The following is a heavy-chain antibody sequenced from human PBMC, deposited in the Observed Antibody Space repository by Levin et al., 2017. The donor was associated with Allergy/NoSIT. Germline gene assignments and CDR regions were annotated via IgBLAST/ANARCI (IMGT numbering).Heavy chain of an antibody. D-gene: IGHD3-10*01. CDR3: ARIRSNYKYYYGLDV. Sequence: ASVKVSCKASGYSFTGYYMHWVRQAPGQGLEWMGWINPSSGATNYAQKFQGRVIMTRDTSISTAFMEVTRLTSDDTAVFYCARIRSNYKYYYGLDVWGQGTTVTVSS. J-gene: IGHJ6*02. V-gene: IGHV1-2*02. CDR2: INPSSGAT. CDR1: GYSFTGYY.